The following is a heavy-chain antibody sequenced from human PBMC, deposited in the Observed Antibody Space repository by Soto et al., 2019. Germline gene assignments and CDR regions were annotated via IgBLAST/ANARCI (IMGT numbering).Heavy chain of an antibody. CDR1: GGSISSYY. Sequence: SETLSLTCTVSGGSISSYYWSWIRQPPGKGLEWIGYIYYSGSTNYNPSLKSRVTISVDTSKNQFSLKLSSVTAADTAVYYCSGSRDYYYYMDVWGKGTTVTVSS. CDR2: IYYSGST. V-gene: IGHV4-59*08. D-gene: IGHD1-26*01. J-gene: IGHJ6*03. CDR3: SGSRDYYYYMDV.